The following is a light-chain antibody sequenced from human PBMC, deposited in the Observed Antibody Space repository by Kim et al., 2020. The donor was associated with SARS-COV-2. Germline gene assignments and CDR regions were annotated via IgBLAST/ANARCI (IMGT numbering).Light chain of an antibody. J-gene: IGKJ1*01. CDR2: DAS. CDR1: QSVSSY. V-gene: IGKV3-11*01. CDR3: QQRSNWPPWT. Sequence: EIVLTQSPVTLSLSPGERVTLSCRASQSVSSYLAWYQQKPGQAPRLLIYDASNRATGIPARFSGSGSGTDFTPTISSLEPEDFAVYYCQQRSNWPPWTFGQGTKVYIK.